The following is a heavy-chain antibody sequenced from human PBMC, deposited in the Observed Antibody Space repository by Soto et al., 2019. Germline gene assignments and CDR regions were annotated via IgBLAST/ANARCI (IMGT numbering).Heavy chain of an antibody. CDR3: AITAGSGIYYGGYSHGMDV. D-gene: IGHD1-26*01. Sequence: QVQLVQSGAEVKKPGAAVKVSCRASGHTFISSAIHWVRQAPGQSPEWMAWINGGNGDPTYSQKFQGRVTLTRDTSANTAYMELSRLPSEDTAVFYCAITAGSGIYYGGYSHGMDVRGQGTTVTVSS. CDR2: INGGNGDP. CDR1: GHTFISSA. J-gene: IGHJ6*02. V-gene: IGHV1-3*01.